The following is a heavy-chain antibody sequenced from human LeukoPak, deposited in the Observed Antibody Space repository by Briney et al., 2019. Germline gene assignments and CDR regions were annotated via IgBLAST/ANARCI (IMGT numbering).Heavy chain of an antibody. Sequence: PGGSLRLSCAASGFTFSSYWMNWARQAPGKGLEWVASINHNGNVNYYVDSVKGRFTISRDNAENSLYLQISNLRAEDTAVYFCARGGGLDVWGQGATVTVSS. CDR2: INHNGNVN. CDR3: ARGGGLDV. CDR1: GFTFSSYW. D-gene: IGHD3-16*01. V-gene: IGHV3-7*03. J-gene: IGHJ6*02.